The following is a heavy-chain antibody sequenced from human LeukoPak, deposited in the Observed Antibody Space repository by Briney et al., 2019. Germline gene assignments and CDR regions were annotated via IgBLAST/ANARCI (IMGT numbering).Heavy chain of an antibody. J-gene: IGHJ4*02. CDR3: AKPGYNRFDY. CDR2: ISGSGSGGST. CDR1: GFTFSSSA. D-gene: IGHD5-24*01. Sequence: PGGSLRLSCAASGFTFSSSAMSWVRQAPGKGLEWVSSISGSGSGGSTYYADSVKGRFTISRDNSKNTLYLQTNSLRAEDTAVYYCAKPGYNRFDYWGQGTLVTVSS. V-gene: IGHV3-23*01.